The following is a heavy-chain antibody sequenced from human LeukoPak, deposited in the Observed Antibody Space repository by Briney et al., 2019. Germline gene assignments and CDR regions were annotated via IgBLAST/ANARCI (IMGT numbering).Heavy chain of an antibody. CDR1: GFTLSNYA. Sequence: SLRLSCVGSGFTLSNYAMSWVRQAPGKGLEWVSGISWNSGSIGYADSVKGRFTISRDNAKNSLYLQMNSLRAEDTALYYCAKANYYDSSGYSEGWGQGTLVTVSS. CDR2: ISWNSGSI. CDR3: AKANYYDSSGYSEG. V-gene: IGHV3-9*01. J-gene: IGHJ4*02. D-gene: IGHD3-22*01.